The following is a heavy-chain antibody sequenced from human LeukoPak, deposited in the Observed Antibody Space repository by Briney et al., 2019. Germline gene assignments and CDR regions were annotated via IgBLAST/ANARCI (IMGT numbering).Heavy chain of an antibody. CDR2: ISSSGSTI. J-gene: IGHJ4*02. CDR1: GFTFSSYE. CDR3: AREKTYYDYVWGSYRSYYFNY. D-gene: IGHD3-16*02. V-gene: IGHV3-48*03. Sequence: GGSLRLSCAASGFTFSSYEMNWVRQAPGKGLEWVSYISSSGSTIYYADSVKGRFTISRDNAKNSLYLQMNSLRAEDTAVYYCAREKTYYDYVWGSYRSYYFNYWGQGTLVTVSS.